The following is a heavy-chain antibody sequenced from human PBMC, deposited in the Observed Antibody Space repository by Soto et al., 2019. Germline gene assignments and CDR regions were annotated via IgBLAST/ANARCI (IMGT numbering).Heavy chain of an antibody. CDR2: ISAYNGNT. CDR3: ARDALRYFDWLLPGRWFDP. CDR1: GYTFTSYG. V-gene: IGHV1-18*01. Sequence: QVQLVQSGAEVKKPGASVKVSCKASGYTFTSYGISWVRQAPGQGLEWMGWISAYNGNTNYAQKRQGRLTMTTDTSTSTAYMELRSLRSDDTAVYYCARDALRYFDWLLPGRWFDPWGQGTLVTVSS. D-gene: IGHD3-9*01. J-gene: IGHJ5*02.